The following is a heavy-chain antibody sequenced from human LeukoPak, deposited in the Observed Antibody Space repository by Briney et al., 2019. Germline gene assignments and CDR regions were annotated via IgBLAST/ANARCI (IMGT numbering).Heavy chain of an antibody. J-gene: IGHJ4*02. CDR1: GFTFSSYA. Sequence: PGGSLRLSCAASGFTFSSYAMSWVRQAPGKGLEWVSVVSGSGGSTYYADSVKGRFTISRDNSKNTLFLQMNSLRGEDTAVYYCAKDYYGSGAAYYSDYWGQGTLVTVSS. D-gene: IGHD3-10*01. CDR2: VSGSGGST. V-gene: IGHV3-23*01. CDR3: AKDYYGSGAAYYSDY.